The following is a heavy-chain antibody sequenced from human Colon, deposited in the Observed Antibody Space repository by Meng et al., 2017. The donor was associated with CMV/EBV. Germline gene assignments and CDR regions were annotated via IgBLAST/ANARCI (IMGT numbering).Heavy chain of an antibody. Sequence: GSLRLSCTVSGGSITDSYAYWAWIRQSPGKGLEWIAEIYFSGATHYTPSLKSRVTTSVDTSKNQFSLRVNSVTAADTAVYYCARASFSPPIVGALGSWGQGTLVTVSS. CDR1: GGSITDSYAY. V-gene: IGHV4-39*07. CDR3: ARASFSPPIVGALGS. D-gene: IGHD1-26*01. J-gene: IGHJ5*01. CDR2: IYFSGAT.